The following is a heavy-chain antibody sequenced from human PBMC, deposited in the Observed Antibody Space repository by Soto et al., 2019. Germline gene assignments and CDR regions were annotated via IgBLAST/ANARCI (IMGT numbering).Heavy chain of an antibody. CDR2: INAANGDT. D-gene: IGHD6-13*01. CDR3: VRRHVSATGIDWFDP. J-gene: IGHJ5*02. V-gene: IGHV1-3*01. Sequence: ASVKVSCKASGYTFTSYGIHWVRQAPGQRLEWMGWINAANGDTKYSQKFQGRVTITRDTSASTAYMELSSLRSEDTDAYYCVRRHVSATGIDWFDPWGQGTLVTVSS. CDR1: GYTFTSYG.